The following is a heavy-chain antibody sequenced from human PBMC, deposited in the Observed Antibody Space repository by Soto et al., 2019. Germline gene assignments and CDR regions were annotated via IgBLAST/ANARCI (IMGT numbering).Heavy chain of an antibody. CDR3: ITLKYGMDV. J-gene: IGHJ6*02. CDR2: IKSKIDGETI. CDR1: GFTFSNVW. V-gene: IGHV3-15*07. Sequence: GGSLRLSCAASGFTFSNVWMNLVRQAPGKGLEWVGRIKSKIDGETIDYAAPVKGRFTISRDDSKNTLYLQMNSLKIEDTAVYYCITLKYGMDVWGQGTTVTVSS.